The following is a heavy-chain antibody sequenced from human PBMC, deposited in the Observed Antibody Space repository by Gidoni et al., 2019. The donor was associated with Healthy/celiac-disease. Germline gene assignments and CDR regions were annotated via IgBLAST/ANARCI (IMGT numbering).Heavy chain of an antibody. J-gene: IGHJ2*01. CDR1: GFTFSVSA. CDR2: IRSKANSYAT. V-gene: IGHV3-73*01. D-gene: IGHD6-19*01. Sequence: EVQLVESGGGLVQPGGSLKLSCAASGFTFSVSAMHWVRQASGKGLAWVGRIRSKANSYATAYAAAVKGRFTISRDDSKNTAYLQMNSLKTEDTAVYYCTRALEVAGTSWYFDLWGRGTLVTVSS. CDR3: TRALEVAGTSWYFDL.